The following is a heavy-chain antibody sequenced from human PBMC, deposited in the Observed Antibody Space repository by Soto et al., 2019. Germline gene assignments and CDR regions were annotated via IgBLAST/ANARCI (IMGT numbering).Heavy chain of an antibody. CDR2: ISYDGSNK. D-gene: IGHD3-10*01. Sequence: GGSLRLSCAASGFTFSSYAMHWVRQAPGKGLEWVAVISYDGSNKYYADSVKGRFTISRDNSKNTLYLQMNSLRAEDTAVHYCARDMVRGVIITTFYYYYGMDVWGQGTTVTVSS. CDR3: ARDMVRGVIITTFYYYYGMDV. CDR1: GFTFSSYA. J-gene: IGHJ6*02. V-gene: IGHV3-30-3*01.